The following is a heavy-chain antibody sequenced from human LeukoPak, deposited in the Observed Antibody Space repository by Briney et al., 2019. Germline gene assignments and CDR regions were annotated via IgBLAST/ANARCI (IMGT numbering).Heavy chain of an antibody. D-gene: IGHD3-10*01. CDR1: GFTFSSYS. CDR3: ARDIRNYYDSGAYGWFDP. V-gene: IGHV3-21*04. CDR2: ISSSSSYI. J-gene: IGHJ5*02. Sequence: GGSLRLSCAASGFTFSSYSMSWVRQAPGKGLEWVSSISSSSSYIYYADSVKGRFTISRDNAKNSLYLQMNSLRAEDTATYYCARDIRNYYDSGAYGWFDPWGQGTLVPVSS.